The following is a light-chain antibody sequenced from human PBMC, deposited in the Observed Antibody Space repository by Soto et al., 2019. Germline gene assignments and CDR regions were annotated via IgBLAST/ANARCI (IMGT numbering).Light chain of an antibody. CDR1: QSVSSN. Sequence: EIVMTQSPVTLSVSPGERATLSCRASQSVSSNLAWYQQKPGQAPRLLIYGASTRATGVPDRFSGSGSGTEFTLTISSLQSEDFAIYYCQHYTIWPYTFGQGTKLEIK. CDR3: QHYTIWPYT. J-gene: IGKJ2*01. CDR2: GAS. V-gene: IGKV3-15*01.